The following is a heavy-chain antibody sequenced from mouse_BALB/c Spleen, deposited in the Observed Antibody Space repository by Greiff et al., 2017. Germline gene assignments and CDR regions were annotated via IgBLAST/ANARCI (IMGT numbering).Heavy chain of an antibody. D-gene: IGHD6-1*01. V-gene: IGHV1-9*01. Sequence: VQLHQSGAELMKPGASVKISCKATGYTFSSYWIEWVKQRPGHGLEWIGEILPGSGSTNYNEKFKGKATFTADTSSNTAYMQLSSLTSEDSAVYYCAREGYQTSYFDYWGQGTTLTVSS. CDR1: GYTFSSYW. CDR2: ILPGSGST. J-gene: IGHJ2*01. CDR3: AREGYQTSYFDY.